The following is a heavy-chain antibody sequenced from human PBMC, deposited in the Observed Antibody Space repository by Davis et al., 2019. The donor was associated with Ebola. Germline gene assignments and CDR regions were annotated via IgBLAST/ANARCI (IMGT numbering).Heavy chain of an antibody. V-gene: IGHV3-23*01. D-gene: IGHD6-19*01. CDR3: AKEYSVKIAVAGILDY. Sequence: GGSLRLSCAASGFTFSSYGMHWVRQAPGKGLEWVSAISGSGGSTYYADSVKGRFTISRDNSKNTLYLQMNSLRAEDTAVYYCAKEYSVKIAVAGILDYWGQGTLVTVSS. J-gene: IGHJ4*02. CDR1: GFTFSSYG. CDR2: ISGSGGST.